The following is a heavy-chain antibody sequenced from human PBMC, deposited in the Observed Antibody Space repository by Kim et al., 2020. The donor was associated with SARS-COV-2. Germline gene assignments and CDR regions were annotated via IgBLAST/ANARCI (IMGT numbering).Heavy chain of an antibody. CDR3: TRGGFGI. Sequence: GGSLRLSCAASGFTFSRSGMYWVRQPPGEGLVWVSRIGPDGSATNYADSVKGRFTISRDNAKSTLHLQMNSLRAEDTAIYYCTRGGFGIWGQGTLVTVSS. CDR2: IGPDGSAT. CDR1: GFTFSRSG. V-gene: IGHV3-74*01. J-gene: IGHJ3*02.